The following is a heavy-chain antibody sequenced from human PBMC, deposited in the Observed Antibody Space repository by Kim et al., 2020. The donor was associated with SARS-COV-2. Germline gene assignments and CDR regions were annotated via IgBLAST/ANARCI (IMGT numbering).Heavy chain of an antibody. CDR3: AKGDCDSNSCYTTDS. V-gene: IGHV3-23*01. D-gene: IGHD2-2*02. Sequence: GGSLRLSCAASGFTFSSYAMSWVRQAPGNGLEWVSIISSSGGRTDYADSVKGRCTISRDNSKTTLSLQLNSLRAEDKAVYYCAKGDCDSNSCYTTDSWG. CDR1: GFTFSSYA. CDR2: ISSSGGRT. J-gene: IGHJ5*01.